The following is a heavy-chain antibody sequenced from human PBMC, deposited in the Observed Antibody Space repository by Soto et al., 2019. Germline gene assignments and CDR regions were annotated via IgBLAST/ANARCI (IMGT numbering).Heavy chain of an antibody. J-gene: IGHJ5*02. Sequence: ASVKVSCKASGYTFTSYGISWVRQAPGQGLEWMGWISAYNGNTNYAQKLQGRVTMTTDTSTSTAYMELRSLRSDDTAVYYCARDVDIAATRRRNWLDPWGQGTLVTVSS. CDR3: ARDVDIAATRRRNWLDP. V-gene: IGHV1-18*04. D-gene: IGHD5-12*01. CDR2: ISAYNGNT. CDR1: GYTFTSYG.